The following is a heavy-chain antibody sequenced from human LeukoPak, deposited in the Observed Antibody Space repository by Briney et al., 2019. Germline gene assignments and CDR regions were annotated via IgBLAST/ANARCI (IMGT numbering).Heavy chain of an antibody. CDR2: IYVSGNT. D-gene: IGHD5-12*01. J-gene: IGHJ4*02. Sequence: PSETLSLTCNVSGGSISTYYWSWVRQSAGRGLEWIGRIYVSGNTNDNPSLRSRVAMSVDKSKNQFFLNLSSVTAADAAVYYCVRGNNIGGAFDFWGQGTLVTVSS. CDR3: VRGNNIGGAFDF. V-gene: IGHV4-4*07. CDR1: GGSISTYY.